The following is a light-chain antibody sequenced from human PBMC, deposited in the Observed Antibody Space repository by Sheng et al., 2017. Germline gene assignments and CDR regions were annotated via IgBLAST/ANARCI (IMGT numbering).Light chain of an antibody. Sequence: DIQMTQSPSTLSASLGDRVTITCRASQSISYWLAWYQQKPGKAPKVLIYKASSLESGVPSRFTGSGSGTEFTLTISSLQPDDFATYYCQQYNSHSGYTFGQGTKLEIK. CDR1: QSISYW. CDR3: QQYNSHSGYT. V-gene: IGKV1-5*03. J-gene: IGKJ2*01. CDR2: KAS.